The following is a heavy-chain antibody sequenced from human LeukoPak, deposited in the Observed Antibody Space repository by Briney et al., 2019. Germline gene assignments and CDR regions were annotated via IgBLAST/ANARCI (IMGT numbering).Heavy chain of an antibody. Sequence: PSETLSLTCTVSGGSISSSSYYWGWIRQPPGKGLEWIGSIYYSGSTNYNPSLKSRVTISVDTSKNQFSLKLSSVTAADTAVYYCATGTDTVPDYWGQGTLVTVSS. CDR2: IYYSGST. J-gene: IGHJ4*02. D-gene: IGHD4-17*01. CDR3: ATGTDTVPDY. V-gene: IGHV4-39*07. CDR1: GGSISSSSYY.